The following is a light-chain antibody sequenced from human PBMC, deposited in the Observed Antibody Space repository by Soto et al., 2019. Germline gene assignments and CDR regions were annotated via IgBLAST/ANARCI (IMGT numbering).Light chain of an antibody. CDR2: GAS. CDR3: QQYGSSPPGT. J-gene: IGKJ5*01. V-gene: IGKV3-20*01. Sequence: ETVLTQSPGTLYFSPGERATLSCRASQSVGNSHVAWYQQRRGLPPRLLIYGASNRATGIPDRFSGSGSWADFTRTISRLEPEDFAVYFCQQYGSSPPGTFGQGTRL. CDR1: QSVGNSH.